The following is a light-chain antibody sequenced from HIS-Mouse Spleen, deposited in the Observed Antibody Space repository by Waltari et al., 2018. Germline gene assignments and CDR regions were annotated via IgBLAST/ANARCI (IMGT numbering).Light chain of an antibody. Sequence: SYELTQPPSVSVSPGQTASITCSGEKLGAKYACWYQQKPGQSPVLVIYQDSKRPSGIRERFSGSNSGNTATLTVSGTQAMDEADYYCQAWDSSTVVFGGGTKLTVL. J-gene: IGLJ2*01. CDR2: QDS. CDR3: QAWDSSTVV. V-gene: IGLV3-1*01. CDR1: KLGAKY.